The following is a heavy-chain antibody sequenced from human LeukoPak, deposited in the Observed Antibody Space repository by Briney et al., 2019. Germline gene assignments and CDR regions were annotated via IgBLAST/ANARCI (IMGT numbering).Heavy chain of an antibody. J-gene: IGHJ3*01. CDR2: IDTAGDT. V-gene: IGHV3-13*01. Sequence: GGSLRLSCAAAGFTFSNYDMHWVRQATGKGLEWVSAIDTAGDTYYLGSVKGRFTISRENAKNFLYLQMNSLRAGDTAVYYCASQQETDAFDLWGHGTMVTVSS. CDR1: GFTFSNYD. CDR3: ASQQETDAFDL.